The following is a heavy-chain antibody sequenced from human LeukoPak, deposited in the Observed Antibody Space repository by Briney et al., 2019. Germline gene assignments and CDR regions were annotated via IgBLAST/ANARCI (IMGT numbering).Heavy chain of an antibody. J-gene: IGHJ4*02. CDR3: ARKSLRQNYFDY. Sequence: SETLSLTCTVSGGSISSYYWNWIRQPAGKGLEWIGRLHSSGSTNYSPSLKSRVTLSLDTSKNQFSLNLSSVTAADTAVYYCARKSLRQNYFDYWGRGILVTVSS. V-gene: IGHV4-4*07. D-gene: IGHD5/OR15-5a*01. CDR2: LHSSGST. CDR1: GGSISSYY.